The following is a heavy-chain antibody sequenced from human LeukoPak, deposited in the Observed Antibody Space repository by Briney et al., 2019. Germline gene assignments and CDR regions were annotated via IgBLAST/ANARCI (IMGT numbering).Heavy chain of an antibody. D-gene: IGHD4-17*01. J-gene: IGHJ4*02. CDR1: GGSINNYY. V-gene: IGHV4-59*01. CDR2: ILYRGST. CDR3: ARGGNYGDLRYFDY. Sequence: SETVSLTCTVSGGSINNYYWSGLRQPPGKGLKWIGYILYRGSTTYTPPLTSRVTFSVATSKNQFSLKFNSVTAADTVVYYCARGGNYGDLRYFDYWGQGTLVTVSS.